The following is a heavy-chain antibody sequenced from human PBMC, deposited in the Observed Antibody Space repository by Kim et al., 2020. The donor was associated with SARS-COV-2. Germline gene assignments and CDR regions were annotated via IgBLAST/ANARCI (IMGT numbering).Heavy chain of an antibody. CDR1: GYTFTGYY. D-gene: IGHD2-2*01. Sequence: ASVKVSCKASGYTFTGYYMHWVRQAPGQGLEWMGWINPNSGGTNYAQKFQGRVTMTRDTSISTAYMELSRLRSDDTAVYYCARDASLKVVPAADFDYWGQGTLVTVSS. CDR2: INPNSGGT. J-gene: IGHJ4*02. CDR3: ARDASLKVVPAADFDY. V-gene: IGHV1-2*02.